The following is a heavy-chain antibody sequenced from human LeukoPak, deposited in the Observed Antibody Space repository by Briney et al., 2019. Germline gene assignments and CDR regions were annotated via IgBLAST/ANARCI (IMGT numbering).Heavy chain of an antibody. V-gene: IGHV4-34*01. CDR1: GGSFSGYY. Sequence: SETLSLTCAVYGGSFSGYYWSWIRQPPGKGLEWIAEINHSGSTNYNPSLKSRVTISVDTSKNQFSLKLSSVTAADTAVYYCAREVISLSYAFDIWGQGTMVTVSS. CDR2: INHSGST. D-gene: IGHD3-10*01. CDR3: AREVISLSYAFDI. J-gene: IGHJ3*02.